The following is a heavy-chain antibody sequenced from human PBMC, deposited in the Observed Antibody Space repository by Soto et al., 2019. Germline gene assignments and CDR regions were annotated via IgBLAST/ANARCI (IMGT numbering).Heavy chain of an antibody. CDR3: ARHRGGACSQRYFDY. D-gene: IGHD1-26*01. V-gene: IGHV4-39*01. J-gene: IGHJ4*02. Sequence: QLQLQESGPGLVKPSETLSLTCPVSGGSISSTDYYWDWIRQSPGKGLEWIGSIYYGVSTYYNPSLKSRVSMSVDTSRNQFSLKLNSVTATDTAIYFCARHRGGACSQRYFDYWGQGTLVTVSS. CDR1: GGSISSTDYY. CDR2: IYYGVST.